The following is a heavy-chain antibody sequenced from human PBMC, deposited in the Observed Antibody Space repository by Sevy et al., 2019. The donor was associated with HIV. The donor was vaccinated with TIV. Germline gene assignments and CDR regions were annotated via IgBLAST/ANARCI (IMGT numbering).Heavy chain of an antibody. CDR2: ISGINNGT. V-gene: IGHV3-23*01. CDR1: GHTFSNDA. D-gene: IGHD3-10*01. J-gene: IGHJ4*02. Sequence: GGSLRLSCAVSGHTFSNDAMSWVRQAPGKGLEWVSTISGINNGTYYADSVKGRFTISIDKSKNTLYLHMNSLRAEDTAVYYCVKRWGSGYWGQGTLVTVSS. CDR3: VKRWGSGY.